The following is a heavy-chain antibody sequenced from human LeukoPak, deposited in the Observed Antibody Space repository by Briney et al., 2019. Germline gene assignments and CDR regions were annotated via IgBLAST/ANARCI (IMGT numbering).Heavy chain of an antibody. Sequence: SETLSLTCTVSGYSISSGYYWGWIRQPPGKGLEWIGSIYHSGSTYYNPSLKSRVTISVDTSKNQFSLKLSSVTAADTAVYYCARDLHYGDYEDYWGQGALVTVSS. CDR1: GYSISSGYY. V-gene: IGHV4-38-2*02. J-gene: IGHJ4*02. CDR3: ARDLHYGDYEDY. D-gene: IGHD4-17*01. CDR2: IYHSGST.